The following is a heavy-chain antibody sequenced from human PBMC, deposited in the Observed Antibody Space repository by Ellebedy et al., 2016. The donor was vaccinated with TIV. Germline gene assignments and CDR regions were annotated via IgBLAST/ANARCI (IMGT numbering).Heavy chain of an antibody. CDR2: IDPTSGDT. J-gene: IGHJ4*02. D-gene: IGHD3-16*01. CDR1: VYLFTGYN. CDR3: ATPGGGWDSGMIESDY. V-gene: IGHV1-2*02. Sequence: AASVKVSCQPSVYLFTGYNISCVRQAPGQGLEWMGWIDPTSGDTAYAERFQGRVTITTDTSVTTVFMELRGLRSDDTAVYYCATPGGGWDSGMIESDYWGQGTLVTVTS.